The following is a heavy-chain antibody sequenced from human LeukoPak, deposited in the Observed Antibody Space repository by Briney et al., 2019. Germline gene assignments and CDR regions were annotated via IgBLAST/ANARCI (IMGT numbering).Heavy chain of an antibody. CDR1: GFTFSSYW. J-gene: IGHJ4*02. CDR2: IKQDGSEK. Sequence: GGSLRLSCAASGFTFSSYWMSWVRQAPGKGLEWVANIKQDGSEKYYVDSVKGRFTISRDNAKNSLYLQMNSLRAEDTALYYCAKDSGGYIAAAGTFDYWGQGTLVTVSS. V-gene: IGHV3-7*03. D-gene: IGHD6-13*01. CDR3: AKDSGGYIAAAGTFDY.